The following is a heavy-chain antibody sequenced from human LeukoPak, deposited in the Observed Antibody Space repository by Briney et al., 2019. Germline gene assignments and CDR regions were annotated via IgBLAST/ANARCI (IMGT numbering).Heavy chain of an antibody. J-gene: IGHJ4*02. D-gene: IGHD2-2*03. CDR2: ISSGSGTI. CDR1: GFTFSSYS. CDR3: ASGGDCSSTSCLGVHY. Sequence: GGSLRLSCAASGFTFSSYSMNWVRQAPGKGLEWISYISSGSGTIYFADSVKGRFTISRDNAKNSLYLQMNSLRAEDTAVYYCASGGDCSSTSCLGVHYWGQGTLVTVSS. V-gene: IGHV3-48*01.